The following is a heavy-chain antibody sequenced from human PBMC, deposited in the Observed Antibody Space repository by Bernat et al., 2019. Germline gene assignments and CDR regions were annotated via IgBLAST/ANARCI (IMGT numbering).Heavy chain of an antibody. Sequence: QVQLVESGGGVVQPGRSLRLSCAASGFTFSSYAMHWVRQAPGKGLEWVAVISYDGSNKYYADSVKGRFTISRDNSKNTLYLQMNSLRAEDTAVYYCAKDRGYSRTQYYYYGMDVWGQGTTVTVPS. J-gene: IGHJ6*02. V-gene: IGHV3-30-3*01. CDR3: AKDRGYSRTQYYYYGMDV. CDR2: ISYDGSNK. CDR1: GFTFSSYA. D-gene: IGHD1-1*01.